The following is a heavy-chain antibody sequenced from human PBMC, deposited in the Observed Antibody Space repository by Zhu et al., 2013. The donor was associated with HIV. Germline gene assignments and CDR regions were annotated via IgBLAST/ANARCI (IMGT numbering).Heavy chain of an antibody. CDR3: ARRWNYGGDYYYYMDV. D-gene: IGHD1-7*01. CDR1: GGTFSSYA. J-gene: IGHJ6*03. CDR2: IIPIFGTA. V-gene: IGHV1-69*01. Sequence: QVQLVQSGAEVKKPGSSVKVSCKASGGTFSSYAISWVRQAPGQGLEWMGGIIPIFGTANYAQKFQGRVTITADESTSTAYMELRSLRSDDTAVYYCARRWNYGGDYYYYMDVWGKGTTVTVSS.